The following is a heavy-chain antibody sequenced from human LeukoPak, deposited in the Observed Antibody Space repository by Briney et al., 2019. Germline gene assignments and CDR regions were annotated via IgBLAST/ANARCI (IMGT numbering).Heavy chain of an antibody. CDR3: ARQNGGIFY. Sequence: SGGSLRLSCIASGFTFTNFAMNWVRQAPGKGLEWVANIKQDGSEKYYVDSVKGRFTISRDNAKNSLYLQMNSLRAEDTAVYYCARQNGGIFYWGQGTLVTVSS. J-gene: IGHJ4*02. V-gene: IGHV3-7*01. D-gene: IGHD2-15*01. CDR2: IKQDGSEK. CDR1: GFTFTNFA.